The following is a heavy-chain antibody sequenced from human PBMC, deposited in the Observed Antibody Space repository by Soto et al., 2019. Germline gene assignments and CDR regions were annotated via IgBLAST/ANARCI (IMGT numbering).Heavy chain of an antibody. CDR2: IYYSGSP. V-gene: IGHV4-31*03. CDR1: GGSISSGGYY. J-gene: IGHJ4*02. Sequence: QEQLQESGPGLVKPSQILSLTCTVSGGSISSGGYYWSGIGQHPGRGLEWIGYIYYSGSPYYNPSLKRRVTISVDTSKNPCSLKLSSVTAADTAVYYCAREWRDYYVDYWGQGTLVTVSS. CDR3: AREWRDYYVDY.